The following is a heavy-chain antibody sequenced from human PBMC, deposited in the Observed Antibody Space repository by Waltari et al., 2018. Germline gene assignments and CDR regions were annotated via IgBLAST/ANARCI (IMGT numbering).Heavy chain of an antibody. J-gene: IGHJ4*02. CDR1: GDSVRNYYW. CDR2: IHGSGKT. Sequence: QLQLQQSGPGLVKPSESLSLTFGVSGDSVRNYYWWSWVRQSPGKGREWIGQIHGSGKTNYNPSLESRVTVSMDTSNNQFSLKLTSPTAADTAVYYCARDRGRGLYLDSWGQGTLVTVSP. V-gene: IGHV4-4*02. CDR3: ARDRGRGLYLDS. D-gene: IGHD1-26*01.